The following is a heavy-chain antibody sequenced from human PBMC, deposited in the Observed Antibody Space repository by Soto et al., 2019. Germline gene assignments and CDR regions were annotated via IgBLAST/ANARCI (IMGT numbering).Heavy chain of an antibody. V-gene: IGHV3-30-3*01. Sequence: QVQLVESGGGVVQPGRSLRLSCAASGFTFSSYAMHWVRQAPGKGLEWVAVISYDGSNKYYADSVKGRFTISRDNSKNTLYLQMNSLRAEDTAVYYCARVGSHYYDSSGYVGYWGQGTLVTVSS. D-gene: IGHD3-22*01. CDR3: ARVGSHYYDSSGYVGY. CDR1: GFTFSSYA. CDR2: ISYDGSNK. J-gene: IGHJ4*02.